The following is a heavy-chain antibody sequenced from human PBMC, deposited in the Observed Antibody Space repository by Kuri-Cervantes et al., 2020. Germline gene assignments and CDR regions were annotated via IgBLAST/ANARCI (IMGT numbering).Heavy chain of an antibody. CDR3: ARPSLPAAIDYFDY. CDR2: ITAYNGDT. Sequence: AETVPYQRSGYSFANYCISWVRQAPPQGLEWMGRITAYNGDTEYTQKFQGRVTMTRDTSTSTAYMELSSLSSEDTAVYYCARPSLPAAIDYFDYWGQGTLVTVSS. CDR1: GYSFANYC. V-gene: IGHV1-18*01. D-gene: IGHD2-2*01. J-gene: IGHJ4*02.